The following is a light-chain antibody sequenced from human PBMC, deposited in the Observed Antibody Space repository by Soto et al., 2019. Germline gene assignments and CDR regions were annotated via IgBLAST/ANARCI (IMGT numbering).Light chain of an antibody. J-gene: IGKJ2*01. Sequence: EIVMTQAPATLSVSPGERATLSCRASQSVSSNLAWYQQKPGQAPRLLIYGASTRATGIPARFSGSGSGTEFTITISSLQSEDFAAYYCQQYNNWPPYTCGQGTKLEIK. CDR3: QQYNNWPPYT. V-gene: IGKV3-15*01. CDR1: QSVSSN. CDR2: GAS.